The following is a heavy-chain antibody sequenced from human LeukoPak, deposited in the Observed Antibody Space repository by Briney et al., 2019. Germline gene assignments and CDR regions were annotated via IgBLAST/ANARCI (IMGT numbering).Heavy chain of an antibody. J-gene: IGHJ4*02. V-gene: IGHV3-48*01. Sequence: GGSLRLSCAASGFTFSSYSMNWVRQAPGKGLEWVSYISSSSSTIYYADSVEGRFTISRDNAKNSLYLQMNSLRAEDTAVYYCARGKYSSSPGNFDYWGQGTLVTVSS. D-gene: IGHD6-13*01. CDR2: ISSSSSTI. CDR3: ARGKYSSSPGNFDY. CDR1: GFTFSSYS.